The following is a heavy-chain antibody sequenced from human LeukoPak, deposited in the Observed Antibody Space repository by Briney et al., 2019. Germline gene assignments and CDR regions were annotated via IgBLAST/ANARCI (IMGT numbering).Heavy chain of an antibody. CDR3: ASGGITMFYDC. D-gene: IGHD3-10*02. Sequence: ASVTVSCKASGYTFTTYYLHWVRQAPGQRLEWIGIINPSGGSTTYPQKFQGRVTMTRDTSSSTVYMELSSLRSEDTAVYFCASGGITMFYDCWGQGTLVTVSS. CDR2: INPSGGST. CDR1: GYTFTTYY. J-gene: IGHJ4*02. V-gene: IGHV1-46*01.